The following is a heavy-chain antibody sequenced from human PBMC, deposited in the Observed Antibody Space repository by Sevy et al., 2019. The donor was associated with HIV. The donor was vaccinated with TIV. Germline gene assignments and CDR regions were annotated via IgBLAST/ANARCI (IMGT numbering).Heavy chain of an antibody. Sequence: SENLSLTCTVSGGSISLYYWSWIRQPAGKGLEWIGHIYGSGSTSYNPSLKSRVTMSVDTSQNQISLKLTSATAADTAVYYCAREAKLGAPLGYWGQGTLVTVSS. CDR2: IYGSGST. D-gene: IGHD3-16*01. CDR1: GGSISLYY. J-gene: IGHJ4*02. CDR3: AREAKLGAPLGY. V-gene: IGHV4-4*07.